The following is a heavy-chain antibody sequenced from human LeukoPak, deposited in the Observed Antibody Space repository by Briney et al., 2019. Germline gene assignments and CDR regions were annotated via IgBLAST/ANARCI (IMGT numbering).Heavy chain of an antibody. CDR3: AKHHCSSTSCYRVFDF. D-gene: IGHD2-2*02. J-gene: IGHJ4*02. V-gene: IGHV3-23*01. CDR2: ISGSGSQT. CDR1: GFTFSVFA. Sequence: GESLRLSCTASGFTFSVFAMSWVRQAPGKGLQWVSSISGSGSQTYYADSVKGRFSISRDNSKNTLYLQMNSLRAEDTAVYYCAKHHCSSTSCYRVFDFWGQGTLVTVSS.